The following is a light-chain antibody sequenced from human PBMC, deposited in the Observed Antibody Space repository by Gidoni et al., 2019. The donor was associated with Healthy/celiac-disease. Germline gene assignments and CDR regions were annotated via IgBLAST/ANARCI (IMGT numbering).Light chain of an antibody. Sequence: DFQMTQSPSTLSASVGDRVTITCSASQSISSWLVWYQQTPGKAAKLLIYKASSLESGVTSRFSGSGSGTEFTLTISSLQPDDFATYYCQQYNSYPSFGQGTKLEIK. CDR1: QSISSW. V-gene: IGKV1-5*03. CDR2: KAS. CDR3: QQYNSYPS. J-gene: IGKJ2*01.